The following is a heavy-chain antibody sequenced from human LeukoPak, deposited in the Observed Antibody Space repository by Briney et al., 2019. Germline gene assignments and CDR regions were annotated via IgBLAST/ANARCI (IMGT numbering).Heavy chain of an antibody. CDR3: ARGTGWLQHFDY. D-gene: IGHD5-24*01. CDR1: SRSFTGYY. V-gene: IGHV4-34*01. J-gene: IGHJ4*02. CDR2: IDHTGSS. Sequence: SETLSLTCAVYSRSFTGYYWNWIRQSPGKGLEWIGEIDHTGSSSSNPSFKSRVTLSVDTSKNQFSLNLRSVTAADTAVYYCARGTGWLQHFDYWGQGTLVTVSS.